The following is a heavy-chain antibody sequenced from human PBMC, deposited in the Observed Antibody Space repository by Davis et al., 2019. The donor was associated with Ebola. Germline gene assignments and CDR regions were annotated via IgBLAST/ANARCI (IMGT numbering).Heavy chain of an antibody. D-gene: IGHD3-10*01. CDR3: ARAVYYYGSGSYSDYFDY. Sequence: GGSLRLSCTASGFSFNSYSMNWVRQAPGKGLEWVSYISSSGSTIYYADSVKGRFTISRDNAKNSLYLQMNSLRAEDTAVYYCARAVYYYGSGSYSDYFDYWGQGTLVTVSS. V-gene: IGHV3-48*04. CDR1: GFSFNSYS. J-gene: IGHJ4*02. CDR2: ISSSGSTI.